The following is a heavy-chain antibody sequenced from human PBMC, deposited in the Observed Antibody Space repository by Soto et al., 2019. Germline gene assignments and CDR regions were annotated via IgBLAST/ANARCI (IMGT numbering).Heavy chain of an antibody. V-gene: IGHV3-49*03. D-gene: IGHD6-19*01. Sequence: GGSLRLSCTASGFTFGDYAMSWFRQAPGKGLEWVGFIRSKAYGGTTEYAASVKGRFTISRDDSKSIAYLQMNSLKTEDTAVYYCTLPHLAAVAGDSDYWGQGTLVTVSS. CDR1: GFTFGDYA. J-gene: IGHJ4*02. CDR3: TLPHLAAVAGDSDY. CDR2: IRSKAYGGTT.